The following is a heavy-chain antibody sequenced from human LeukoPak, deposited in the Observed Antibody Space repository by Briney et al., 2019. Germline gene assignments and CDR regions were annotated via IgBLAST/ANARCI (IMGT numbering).Heavy chain of an antibody. V-gene: IGHV3-23*01. Sequence: PGRSLRLSCAASGFTFSSYAMSWVRQAPGKGLEWVSAISGSGGSTYYADSVKGRFTISRDNSKNTLYLQMNSLRAEDTAVYYCAKDVRFLEWLLDYWGQGTLVTVSS. J-gene: IGHJ4*02. D-gene: IGHD3-3*01. CDR1: GFTFSSYA. CDR2: ISGSGGST. CDR3: AKDVRFLEWLLDY.